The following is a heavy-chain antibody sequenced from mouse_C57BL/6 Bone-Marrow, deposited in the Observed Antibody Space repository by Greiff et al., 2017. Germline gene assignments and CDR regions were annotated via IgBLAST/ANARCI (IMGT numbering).Heavy chain of an antibody. CDR2: IWGVGST. CDR1: GFSLTSYG. D-gene: IGHD1-1*01. J-gene: IGHJ4*01. Sequence: VQLQQSGPGLVAPSQSLSITCTVSGFSLTSYGVDWVRQSPGKGLEWLGVIWGVGSTNYNSALNSRLSISKDNSKSQVFLKMNSLQTDDTAMYYCATSVVPYAMDYWGQGTSVTVSS. CDR3: ATSVVPYAMDY. V-gene: IGHV2-6*01.